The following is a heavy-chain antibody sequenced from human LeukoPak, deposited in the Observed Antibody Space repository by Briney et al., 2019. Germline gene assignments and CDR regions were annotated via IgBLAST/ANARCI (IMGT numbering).Heavy chain of an antibody. CDR3: ATTTSGGDAFDI. CDR1: GGSITHYY. Sequence: PSQTLSLTCTVSGGSITHYYWTWIRQPPGKTLERIGYIYYSGSTKYNPSLKSRVTISVDTSNNQFSLNLRSVTAADTTVYYCATTTSGGDAFDIWGQGTMVTVSS. CDR2: IYYSGST. D-gene: IGHD1-26*01. J-gene: IGHJ3*02. V-gene: IGHV4-59*01.